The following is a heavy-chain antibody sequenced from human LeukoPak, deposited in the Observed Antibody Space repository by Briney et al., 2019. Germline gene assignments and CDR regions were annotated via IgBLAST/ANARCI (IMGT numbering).Heavy chain of an antibody. V-gene: IGHV1-2*02. CDR1: GYTFTGYY. CDR2: INPNSGGT. Sequence: ASVKVSCKAFGYTFTGYYMHWVRQAPGQGLEWMGWINPNSGGTNYAQKFQGRVTMTRDTSISTAYMELSRLRSDDTAVYYCARNYDSSGYYYVIDDYWGQGTLVTVSS. D-gene: IGHD3-22*01. CDR3: ARNYDSSGYYYVIDDY. J-gene: IGHJ4*02.